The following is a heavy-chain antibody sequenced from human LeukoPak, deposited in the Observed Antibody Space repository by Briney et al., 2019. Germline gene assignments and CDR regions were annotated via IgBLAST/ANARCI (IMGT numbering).Heavy chain of an antibody. J-gene: IGHJ4*02. D-gene: IGHD3-10*01. CDR3: AKLSPELLWFGELQFDY. CDR2: ISGSGGST. CDR1: GFTFSSYA. Sequence: PGGSLRLSCAASGFTFSSYAMSWVRQAPGKGLEWVLAISGSGGSTYYADSVKGRFTISRDNSKNTLYLQMNSLRAEDTAVYYCAKLSPELLWFGELQFDYWGQGTLATVSS. V-gene: IGHV3-23*01.